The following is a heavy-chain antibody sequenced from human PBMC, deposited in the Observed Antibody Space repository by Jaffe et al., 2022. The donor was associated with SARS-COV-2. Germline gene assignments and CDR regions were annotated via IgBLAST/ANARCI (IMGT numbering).Heavy chain of an antibody. CDR3: ARELIAAAGKFYYGMDV. CDR2: IWNDGTNK. V-gene: IGHV3-33*01. J-gene: IGHJ6*02. D-gene: IGHD6-13*01. Sequence: QVQLVASGGGVVQPGRSLRLSCAASGFTFSTYGMHWVRQAPGKGLDWVAVIWNDGTNKYYADSVKGRFTISRDNSKKTLYLQMNSLRAEDTAVYYCARELIAAAGKFYYGMDVWGQGTTVTVSS. CDR1: GFTFSTYG.